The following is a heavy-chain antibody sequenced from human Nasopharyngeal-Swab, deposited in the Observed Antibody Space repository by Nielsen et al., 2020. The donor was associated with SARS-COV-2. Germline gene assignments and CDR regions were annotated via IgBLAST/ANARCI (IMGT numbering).Heavy chain of an antibody. D-gene: IGHD3-10*01. CDR2: INHSGST. CDR3: ARGFRGTMVRGVYGY. V-gene: IGHV4-34*01. J-gene: IGHJ4*02. Sequence: SETLSLTCAVYGGSFSGYYWSWIRQPPGKGLEWIGEINHSGSTNYNPSLKSRVTISVDTSKNQFSLKLSSVTAADTAVYYCARGFRGTMVRGVYGYWGQGTLVTVSS. CDR1: GGSFSGYY.